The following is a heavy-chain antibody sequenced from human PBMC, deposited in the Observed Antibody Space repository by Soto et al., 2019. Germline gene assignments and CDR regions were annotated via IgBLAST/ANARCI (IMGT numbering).Heavy chain of an antibody. D-gene: IGHD2-2*01. CDR2: IYYSGST. CDR3: ARRGGYCISTSCYNWFDP. Sequence: PSETLSLTCTVSGGSISSSSYYWGWIRQPPGKGLEWIGSIYYSGSTYYNPSLKSRVTISVDTSKNQFSLKLSSVTAADTAVYYCARRGGYCISTSCYNWFDPWGQGTLVTVSS. J-gene: IGHJ5*02. V-gene: IGHV4-39*01. CDR1: GGSISSSSYY.